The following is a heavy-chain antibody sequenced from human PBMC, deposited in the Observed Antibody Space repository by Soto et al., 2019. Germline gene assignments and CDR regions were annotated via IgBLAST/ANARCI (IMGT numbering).Heavy chain of an antibody. CDR1: GYNFTSYW. J-gene: IGHJ6*02. CDR3: ARRLYRGSYYRYYYGMEA. Sequence: PGESLKISCKCSGYNFTSYWIGWVRQVPGKGLEWMGIIYPGDSDTTYSPSFQGQVTISADKSIRTAYLQWSSLKASDTAMYYCARRLYRGSYYRYYYGMEAWGQGTTVTVFS. D-gene: IGHD1-26*01. CDR2: IYPGDSDT. V-gene: IGHV5-51*01.